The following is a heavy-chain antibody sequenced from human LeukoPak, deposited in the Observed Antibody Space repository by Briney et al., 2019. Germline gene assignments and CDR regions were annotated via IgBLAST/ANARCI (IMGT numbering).Heavy chain of an antibody. CDR3: ATRGAYCGGDCYSDFDY. Sequence: PGGSLRLSCAASGFTFSSYAMHWVRQAPGKGLEWVAVISYDGSNKYYADSVKGRFTISRDNSKNTLYLQMNSLRAEDTAVYYCATRGAYCGGDCYSDFDYWGQGTLVTVSS. J-gene: IGHJ4*02. V-gene: IGHV3-30*04. D-gene: IGHD2-21*02. CDR1: GFTFSSYA. CDR2: ISYDGSNK.